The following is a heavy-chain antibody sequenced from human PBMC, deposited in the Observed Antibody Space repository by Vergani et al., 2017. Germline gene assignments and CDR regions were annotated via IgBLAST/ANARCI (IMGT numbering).Heavy chain of an antibody. D-gene: IGHD4-11*01. CDR2: IIPILGIA. Sequence: QVQLVQSGAEVKKPGSSVKVSCKASGGTFSSYTISWVRQAPGQGLEWMGRIIPILGIANYAQKFQGRVTITADKSTSTAYMELSSLRAEDTAVYYCAKDFPTVTTFYYYYGMDVWGQGTTVTVSS. J-gene: IGHJ6*02. CDR3: AKDFPTVTTFYYYYGMDV. CDR1: GGTFSSYT. V-gene: IGHV1-69*08.